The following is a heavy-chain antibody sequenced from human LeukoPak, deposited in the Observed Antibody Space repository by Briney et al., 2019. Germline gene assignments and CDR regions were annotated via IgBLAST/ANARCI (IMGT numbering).Heavy chain of an antibody. D-gene: IGHD6-6*01. CDR3: ARASSRGWFDP. V-gene: IGHV3-7*01. Sequence: GGSLRLSCAASGFTFSSYWMSWVRQAPGKGLEWGANIKQDGSEKYYVDSVKGRFTISRDNAKNSLYLQMNRLRAEDTAVYYCARASSRGWFDPWGQGTLVTVSS. CDR1: GFTFSSYW. J-gene: IGHJ5*02. CDR2: IKQDGSEK.